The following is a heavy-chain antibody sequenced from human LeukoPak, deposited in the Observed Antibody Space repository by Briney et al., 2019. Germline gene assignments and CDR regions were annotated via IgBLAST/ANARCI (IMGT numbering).Heavy chain of an antibody. D-gene: IGHD1-14*01. J-gene: IGHJ3*02. Sequence: ASAKVSCKASGGTFSSQAITWVRQAPGQGLEWMGGIIPIFGPANYAQKFQGRVTIYADESTTTAYMELGSLRSEDTAVYYCARKGTALRGAFDIWGQGTMVTVSS. CDR3: ARKGTALRGAFDI. CDR1: GGTFSSQA. V-gene: IGHV1-69*01. CDR2: IIPIFGPA.